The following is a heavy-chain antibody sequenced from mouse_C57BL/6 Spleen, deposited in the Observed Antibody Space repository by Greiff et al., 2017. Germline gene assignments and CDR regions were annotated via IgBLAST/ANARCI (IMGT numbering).Heavy chain of an antibody. CDR1: GFTFSDYG. CDR3: ARGGNYVGYYFDY. Sequence: EVQLVESGGGLVKPGGSLKLSCAASGFTFSDYGMHWVRQAPEKGLEWVAYISSGSSTIYYADTVKGRFTIPRDNAKNTLFLQMTSLRSEDTAMYYCARGGNYVGYYFDYWGQGTTLTVSS. CDR2: ISSGSSTI. D-gene: IGHD2-1*01. J-gene: IGHJ2*01. V-gene: IGHV5-17*01.